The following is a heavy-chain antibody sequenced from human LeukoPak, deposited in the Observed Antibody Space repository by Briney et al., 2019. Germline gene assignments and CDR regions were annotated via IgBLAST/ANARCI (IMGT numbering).Heavy chain of an antibody. V-gene: IGHV3-48*04. Sequence: GGSLRLSCAASGFTFSSYTMNWVRQAPGKGLEWVSYISSSSGTIYYADSVLGRFTISRDNAKNSLFLQMNSLRAGDTAVYYCARVTVTTLDYWGQGTLVTVSS. CDR2: ISSSSGTI. J-gene: IGHJ4*02. CDR3: ARVTVTTLDY. D-gene: IGHD4-17*01. CDR1: GFTFSSYT.